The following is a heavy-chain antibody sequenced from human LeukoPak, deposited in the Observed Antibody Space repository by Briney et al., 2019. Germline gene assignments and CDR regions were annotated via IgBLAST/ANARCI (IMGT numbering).Heavy chain of an antibody. Sequence: QSGGSLRLSCAASGFTFSSYAMSWVRQAPGKGLEWVSAISGSGGSTYYADSVKGRFTISRDNSTNTLYLQMNSLRAEDTAVYYCAKSPVDTAMVPYYYYYGMDVWGQGTTVTVSS. CDR2: ISGSGGST. CDR1: GFTFSSYA. CDR3: AKSPVDTAMVPYYYYYGMDV. J-gene: IGHJ6*02. D-gene: IGHD5-18*01. V-gene: IGHV3-23*01.